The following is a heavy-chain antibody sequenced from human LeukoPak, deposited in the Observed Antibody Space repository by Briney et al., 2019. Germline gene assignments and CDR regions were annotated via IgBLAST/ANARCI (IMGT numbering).Heavy chain of an antibody. CDR1: GFTFCSYA. CDR2: IKDDGSEK. D-gene: IGHD6-13*01. V-gene: IGHV3-7*03. Sequence: GGSLRLSCAASGFTFCSYAMSWVRQAPGKGLEWVANIKDDGSEKYYVDSVKGRFTISRDDAKNSLYLQMNSLRAEDTAVYYCARARDSSWDYWGQGTPVTVSS. CDR3: ARARDSSWDY. J-gene: IGHJ4*02.